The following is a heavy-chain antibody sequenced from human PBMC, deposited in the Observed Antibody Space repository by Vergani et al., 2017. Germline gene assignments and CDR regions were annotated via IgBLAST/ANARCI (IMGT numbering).Heavy chain of an antibody. Sequence: QVQLQESGPGLVKPSETLSLTCTVSGGSISSYYWSWIRQPPGKGLEWIWDIYYSGSTNYNPSLTSRVTISVATSKNQFPLKLSSVTAADTAVYYCAREGITMVRGVWRWFDPGGQGSLVTVSS. V-gene: IGHV4-59*01. CDR1: GGSISSYY. J-gene: IGHJ5*02. CDR3: AREGITMVRGVWRWFDP. CDR2: IYYSGST. D-gene: IGHD3-10*01.